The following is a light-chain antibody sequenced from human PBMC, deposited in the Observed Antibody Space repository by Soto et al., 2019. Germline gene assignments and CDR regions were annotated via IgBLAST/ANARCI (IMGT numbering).Light chain of an antibody. CDR2: EGT. Sequence: QSALTQPASVSASPGQSITISCTGTSSNVRTYDLVSWYQHHPDKAPKLIIYEGTKRPSGISSRFSGSKSGNTASLTISWLQAEDDADYYCCSFAVGAALVFGGGTKVTVL. J-gene: IGLJ2*01. V-gene: IGLV2-23*01. CDR3: CSFAVGAALV. CDR1: SSNVRTYDL.